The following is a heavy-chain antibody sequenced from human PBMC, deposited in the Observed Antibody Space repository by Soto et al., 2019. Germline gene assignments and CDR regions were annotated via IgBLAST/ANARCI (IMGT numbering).Heavy chain of an antibody. CDR2: INYSGST. V-gene: IGHV4-39*01. Sequence: SETLSLTCTGSGGSISSSSYYWGWIRQPPGKGLEWIGSINYSGSTYSNPSLKSRVTISVDTSKNQFSLKLSSVTAADTAVYYCARHTREYYDILTGYYHPEGYFDYWGQGTLVTVSS. D-gene: IGHD3-9*01. J-gene: IGHJ4*02. CDR3: ARHTREYYDILTGYYHPEGYFDY. CDR1: GGSISSSSYY.